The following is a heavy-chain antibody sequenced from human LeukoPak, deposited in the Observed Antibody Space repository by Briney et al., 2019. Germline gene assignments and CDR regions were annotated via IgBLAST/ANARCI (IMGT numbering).Heavy chain of an antibody. CDR1: GGSISSYY. Sequence: SETLSLTCTVSGGSISSYYWSWIRQPPGKGLEWIGYIYYSGSTNYNPSLKSRVTISVDTSKNQFSLKLSSVTAADTAVYYCARCRDGYNLNFDYWGQGTLVTVSS. D-gene: IGHD5-24*01. CDR3: ARCRDGYNLNFDY. CDR2: IYYSGST. V-gene: IGHV4-59*08. J-gene: IGHJ4*02.